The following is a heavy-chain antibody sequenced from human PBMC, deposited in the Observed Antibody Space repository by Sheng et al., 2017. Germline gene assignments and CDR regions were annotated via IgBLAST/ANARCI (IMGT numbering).Heavy chain of an antibody. CDR2: IIPMLGIP. CDR3: VRDDGYIYGHHWFDP. Sequence: QVHLVQSGAEVKQPGSSVKVSCRASGGTFSSYAFSWVRQAPGQGLEWMGGIIPMLGIPNYAQRFQGRVTITADKSTSTAHLEMSSLRFEDTGVYYCVRDDGYIYGHHWFDPWGQGTLVTVSS. J-gene: IGHJ5*02. D-gene: IGHD5-18*01. CDR1: GGTFSSYA. V-gene: IGHV1-69*10.